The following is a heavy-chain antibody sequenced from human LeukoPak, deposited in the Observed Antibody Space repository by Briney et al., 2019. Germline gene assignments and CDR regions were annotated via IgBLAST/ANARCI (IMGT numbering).Heavy chain of an antibody. CDR3: AKEGAAAAGTFDY. D-gene: IGHD6-13*01. CDR2: ISYDGSNK. CDR1: GFTFSSYG. Sequence: GRSLRLSCAASGFTFSSYGMHWVRQAPGKGLEWVAVISYDGSNKYYADSVKGRFTISRDNSKNTLYLQMNSLRAEDTAVYYCAKEGAAAAGTFDYWGQGTLVTVSS. J-gene: IGHJ4*02. V-gene: IGHV3-30*18.